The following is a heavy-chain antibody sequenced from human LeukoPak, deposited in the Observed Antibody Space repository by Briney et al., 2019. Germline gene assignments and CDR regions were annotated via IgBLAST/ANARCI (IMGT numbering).Heavy chain of an antibody. Sequence: SETLSLTCTVSGGSISSSSYYWGWIRQPPGKGLEWIGSIYYSGSTYYNPSLKSRVTISVDTSKNQFSLKLSSVTAADTAVYYCARVSSSFTEYFQHWGQGTLVTVSS. D-gene: IGHD2-2*01. CDR3: ARVSSSFTEYFQH. CDR2: IYYSGST. CDR1: GGSISSSSYY. J-gene: IGHJ1*01. V-gene: IGHV4-39*01.